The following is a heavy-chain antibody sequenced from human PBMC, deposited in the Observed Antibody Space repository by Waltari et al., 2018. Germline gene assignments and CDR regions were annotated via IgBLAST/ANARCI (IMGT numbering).Heavy chain of an antibody. CDR2: INPKSGDT. J-gene: IGHJ4*02. D-gene: IGHD2-21*01. V-gene: IGHV1-2*02. CDR1: GYIFTGPF. CDR3: ARDWGVVAAYNAFDF. Sequence: QIQLVQSGAEVKKPGASVKVSCKAHGYIFTGPFLHWVRNTPGQGLEWMGWINPKSGDTNYAQKFKGRITMTRDTSINTVYLELKRLTSADTAVYFCARDWGVVAAYNAFDFWGQGTLVTVSS.